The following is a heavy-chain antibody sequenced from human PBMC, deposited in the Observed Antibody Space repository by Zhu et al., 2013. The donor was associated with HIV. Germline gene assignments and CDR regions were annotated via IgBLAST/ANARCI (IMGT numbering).Heavy chain of an antibody. V-gene: IGHV1-69-2*01. D-gene: IGHD2-2*01. CDR1: GYTFTDHY. CDR2: VDPADAET. CDR3: ATVVDRVGVPGAKGYFDN. J-gene: IGHJ4*02. Sequence: EVLLVQSGAEVKKPGASVKISCKVSGYTFTDHYIHWFQQAPGKRLEWMGFVDPADAETIYGDKFQGRVTFVADELTTTTYMELSSLRSDDTAVYYCATVVDRVGVPGAKGYFDNWGQGTLVTVSS.